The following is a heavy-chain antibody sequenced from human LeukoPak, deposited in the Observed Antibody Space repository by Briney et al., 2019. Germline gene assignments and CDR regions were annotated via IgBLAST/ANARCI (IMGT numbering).Heavy chain of an antibody. CDR2: VYYSGST. Sequence: SETLSLTCFVSGGSISRNYWSWIRQSPGKGLEWIGNVYYSGSTNYNPSLNSRVTISKDTSKNQFSLKLRSVTVVDTAIYYCARIAFLPKESNSWYRWFDSWGQGTLVTVSS. CDR1: GGSISRNY. D-gene: IGHD6-13*01. J-gene: IGHJ5*01. CDR3: ARIAFLPKESNSWYRWFDS. V-gene: IGHV4-59*01.